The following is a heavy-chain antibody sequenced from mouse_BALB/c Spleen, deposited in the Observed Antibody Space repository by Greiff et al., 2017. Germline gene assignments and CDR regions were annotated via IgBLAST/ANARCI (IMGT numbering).Heavy chain of an antibody. Sequence: DVKLVESGGGLVQPGGSMKLSCVASGFTFSNYWMNWVRQSPEKGLEWVAEIRLKSNNYATHYAESVKGRFTISRDDSKSSVYLQMNNLRAEDTGIYYCTRGGGTFDYWGQGTTLTVSS. CDR1: GFTFSNYW. J-gene: IGHJ2*01. D-gene: IGHD1-1*02. CDR2: IRLKSNNYAT. V-gene: IGHV6-6*02. CDR3: TRGGGTFDY.